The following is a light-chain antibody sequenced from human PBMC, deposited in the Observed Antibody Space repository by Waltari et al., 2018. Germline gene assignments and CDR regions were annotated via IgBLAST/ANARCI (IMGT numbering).Light chain of an antibody. J-gene: IGKJ2*01. Sequence: EIVMTQSPATLSVSPGERATLSCRASQSVSSNLAWYHQKPGQAPRLLIYGASTRATGIPARFSGSGSGTEFTLTISSMQSEDFAVYYCQQYNNWPRTFGQGTKLEIK. CDR3: QQYNNWPRT. V-gene: IGKV3-15*01. CDR1: QSVSSN. CDR2: GAS.